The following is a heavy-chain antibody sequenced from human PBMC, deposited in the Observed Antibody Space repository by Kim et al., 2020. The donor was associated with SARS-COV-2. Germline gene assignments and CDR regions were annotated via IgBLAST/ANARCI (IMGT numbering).Heavy chain of an antibody. V-gene: IGHV1-8*01. J-gene: IGHJ6*03. D-gene: IGHD3-22*01. Sequence: YAKKFQSRVTMTRNTSISTAYMGLSSLRSEDTAVYYCARTLSIVVAPMDVWGKGTTVTVSS. CDR3: ARTLSIVVAPMDV.